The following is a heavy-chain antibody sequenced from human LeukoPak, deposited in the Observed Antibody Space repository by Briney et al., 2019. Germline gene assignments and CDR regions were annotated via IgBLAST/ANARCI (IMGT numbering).Heavy chain of an antibody. CDR1: GGSISSYY. V-gene: IGHV4-59*01. D-gene: IGHD4-17*01. Sequence: SETLSLTCTVSGGSISSYYWSWIRQPPGKGLEWIGYIFYTGSTNYNPSLKSRVTISVLTSKNQFSLKLSSVTAADTAVYYCASQNDYGDYYSNWGQGTLVTVSS. CDR3: ASQNDYGDYYSN. J-gene: IGHJ1*01. CDR2: IFYTGST.